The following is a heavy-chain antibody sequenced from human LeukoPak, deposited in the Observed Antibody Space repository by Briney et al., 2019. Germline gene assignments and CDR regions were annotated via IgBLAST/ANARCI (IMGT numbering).Heavy chain of an antibody. CDR2: IYYSGST. V-gene: IGHV4-59*08. CDR1: GDSISSYY. J-gene: IGHJ4*02. Sequence: PSETLSLTSTVSGDSISSYYWSWIRQPPGKGLEWVGYIYYSGSTNYNPSLKSRVTISVDTSKNQFSLKLRSVTAADTAVYYGARLDAQSGSYAYWGQGTLVTVSS. CDR3: ARLDAQSGSYAY. D-gene: IGHD1-26*01.